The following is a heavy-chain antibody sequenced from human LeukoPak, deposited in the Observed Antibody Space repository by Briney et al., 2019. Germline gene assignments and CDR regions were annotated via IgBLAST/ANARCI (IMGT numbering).Heavy chain of an antibody. CDR1: GVSISSYY. D-gene: IGHD1-26*01. Sequence: TPSETLSLTCTVSGVSISSYYWNWIRQPPGKGLEWIGYIYYSGSTNYNPSLKSRVTISVDTSKNQFSLKLSSVTAADTAVYYCARALLWEPLPRYWYFDLWGRGTLVTVSS. CDR3: ARALLWEPLPRYWYFDL. CDR2: IYYSGST. J-gene: IGHJ2*01. V-gene: IGHV4-59*01.